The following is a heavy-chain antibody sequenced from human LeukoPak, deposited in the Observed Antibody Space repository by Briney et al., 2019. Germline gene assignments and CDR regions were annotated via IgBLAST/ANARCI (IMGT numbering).Heavy chain of an antibody. V-gene: IGHV3-21*01. J-gene: IGHJ4*02. CDR1: GFTFSSYS. D-gene: IGHD3-9*01. CDR3: ARDGTYYDILTGYYNLPLDY. Sequence: GGSLTLSCAASGFTFSSYSMNWVRQAPGKGLEWVSSISSSSSYIYYADSVKGRFTISRDNAKNSLYLQMNSLRAEDTAVYYCARDGTYYDILTGYYNLPLDYWGQGTLVTVSS. CDR2: ISSSSSYI.